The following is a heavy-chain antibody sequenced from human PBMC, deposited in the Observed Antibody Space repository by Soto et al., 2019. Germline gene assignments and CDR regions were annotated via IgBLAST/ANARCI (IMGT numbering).Heavy chain of an antibody. D-gene: IGHD4-17*01. J-gene: IGHJ4*02. V-gene: IGHV4-31*03. CDR2: IYYSGST. CDR3: ARDLGGPHYGSTGGYFDY. Sequence: SETLSLTCTVSGGSISSGGYYWSWIRQHPGKGLEWIGYIYYSGSTYYNPSLKSRVTILVDTSKNQFSLKLSSVTAADTAMYYCARDLGGPHYGSTGGYFDYWGQGTLVTVSS. CDR1: GGSISSGGYY.